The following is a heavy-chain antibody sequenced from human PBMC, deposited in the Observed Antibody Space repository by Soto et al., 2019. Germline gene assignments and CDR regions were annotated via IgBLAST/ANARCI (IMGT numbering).Heavy chain of an antibody. CDR3: ARDRAYYDSSGLSYYFDY. D-gene: IGHD3-22*01. V-gene: IGHV3-11*06. CDR1: GFTFSDYY. J-gene: IGHJ4*02. CDR2: ISSSSSYT. Sequence: SLRLSCAASGFTFSDYYMSWIRQAPGKGLEWASYISSSSSYTNYADSVKGRFTISRDNAKNSLYLQMNSLRAEDTAVYYCARDRAYYDSSGLSYYFDYWGQGTLVTVSS.